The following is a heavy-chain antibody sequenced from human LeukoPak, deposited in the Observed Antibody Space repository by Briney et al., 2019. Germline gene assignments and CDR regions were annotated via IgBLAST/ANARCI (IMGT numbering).Heavy chain of an antibody. CDR1: GGSFSGYY. Sequence: SETLSLTCAVYGGSFSGYYWSWIRQPPGKGLEWIGEINHSGSTNYNPSLKSRVTISVDTSKNQFSLKLSSVTAADTAVYYCARAGYSYGYASHFFDYWGQGTLVTVSS. CDR3: ARAGYSYGYASHFFDY. V-gene: IGHV4-34*01. D-gene: IGHD5-18*01. J-gene: IGHJ4*02. CDR2: INHSGST.